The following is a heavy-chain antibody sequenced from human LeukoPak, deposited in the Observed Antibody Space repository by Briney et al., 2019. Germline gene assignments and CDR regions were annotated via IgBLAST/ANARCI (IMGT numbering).Heavy chain of an antibody. CDR1: GFTFSDYY. Sequence: PGGSLRLSCAASGFTFSDYYMSWFRQAPGKGLEWLSRISGSGRTIYYADSVKGRLTVSRDTAKNSLYLQMNTLRAEDTAVYYCARDLTGTYAFDFWGQGTMVTVSS. J-gene: IGHJ3*01. CDR3: ARDLTGTYAFDF. V-gene: IGHV3-11*04. D-gene: IGHD4-17*01. CDR2: ISGSGRTI.